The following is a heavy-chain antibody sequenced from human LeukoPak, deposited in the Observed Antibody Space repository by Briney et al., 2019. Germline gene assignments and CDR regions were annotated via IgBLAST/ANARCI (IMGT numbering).Heavy chain of an antibody. V-gene: IGHV3-48*03. Sequence: PGGSLRLSCVISGFTFSSYEMTWVRQAPGKGLEWVSYISSSGDTIYYADSVKGRFTISRDNAKNSLYLQMNSLRAEDTAVYYCARGRTYYDYVWGSSLDYWGQGTLVTVSS. CDR3: ARGRTYYDYVWGSSLDY. D-gene: IGHD3-16*01. CDR2: ISSSGDTI. CDR1: GFTFSSYE. J-gene: IGHJ4*02.